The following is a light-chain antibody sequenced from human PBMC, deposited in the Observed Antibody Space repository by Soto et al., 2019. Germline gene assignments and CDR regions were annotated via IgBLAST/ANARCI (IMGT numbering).Light chain of an antibody. Sequence: EIVLTQSPGTLSLSPGERATLSCRASQSVSSSYLAWYQQKPGQAPRPLIYGASSRAVGIPDRFSGSGSSTDFTLTISRLEPEDFAVYYCQQYGSSPWTFGQGTKAEIK. J-gene: IGKJ1*01. V-gene: IGKV3-20*01. CDR3: QQYGSSPWT. CDR2: GAS. CDR1: QSVSSSY.